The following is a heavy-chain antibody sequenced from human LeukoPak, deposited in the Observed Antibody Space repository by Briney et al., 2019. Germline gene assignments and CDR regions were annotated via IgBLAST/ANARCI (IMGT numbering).Heavy chain of an antibody. CDR2: IYPGDSDT. J-gene: IGHJ3*01. Sequence: GESLKISCKGSGFSFISYWIAWVRQMPGKGLEWMGLIYPGDSDTRYSPSFQGQVTISADRSISTAHLQWSSLKASDTAIYYCARQQNFGDYRGDDAFDFWGQGTMVTVSS. V-gene: IGHV5-51*01. D-gene: IGHD4-17*01. CDR1: GFSFISYW. CDR3: ARQQNFGDYRGDDAFDF.